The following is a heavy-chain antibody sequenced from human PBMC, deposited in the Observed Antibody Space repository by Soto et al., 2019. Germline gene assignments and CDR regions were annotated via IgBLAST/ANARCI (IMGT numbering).Heavy chain of an antibody. CDR1: GYTFTNYH. D-gene: IGHD2-8*01. Sequence: QVQLVQSGAEVRKPGASLKVSCKASGYTFTNYHMHWVRQAPGQGLEWMGIINPSGGSTYYAQKFQGRVTVTRDTSTSTVYRELSSLSAEDTAVYYCARDRLNVYDKYCMDVWGQGTTVTVSS. CDR3: ARDRLNVYDKYCMDV. J-gene: IGHJ6*02. CDR2: INPSGGST. V-gene: IGHV1-46*01.